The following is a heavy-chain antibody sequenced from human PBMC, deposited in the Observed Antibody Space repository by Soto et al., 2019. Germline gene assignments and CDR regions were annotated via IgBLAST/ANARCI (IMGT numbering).Heavy chain of an antibody. CDR2: IIPIFGTA. CDR1: GCTFSSYA. J-gene: IGHJ6*02. V-gene: IGHV1-69*13. D-gene: IGHD2-2*01. Sequence: SVKVSCKASGCTFSSYAISWVRQAPGQGLEWMGGIIPIFGTANYAQKFQGRVTITADESTSTAYMELSSLRSEDTAVYYCARGIYCISTSCPYYYGMDVWGQGTTVTVSS. CDR3: ARGIYCISTSCPYYYGMDV.